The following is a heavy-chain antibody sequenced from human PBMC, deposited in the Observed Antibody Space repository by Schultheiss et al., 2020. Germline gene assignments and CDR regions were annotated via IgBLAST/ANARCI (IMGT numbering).Heavy chain of an antibody. CDR1: GFTFEENA. J-gene: IGHJ6*02. CDR2: IGTAGDT. D-gene: IGHD6-6*01. V-gene: IGHV3-13*01. CDR3: ARDPSRGRYYYYYGMDV. Sequence: SCAASGFTFEENAMHWVRQATGKGLEWVSAIGTAGDTYYPGSVKGRFTISRDNAKNSLYLQMNSLRAEDTAVYYCARDPSRGRYYYYYGMDVWGQGTTVTGSS.